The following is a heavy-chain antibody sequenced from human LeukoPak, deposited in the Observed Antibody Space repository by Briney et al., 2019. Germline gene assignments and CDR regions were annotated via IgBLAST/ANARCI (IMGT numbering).Heavy chain of an antibody. CDR3: ARDQGYYDSSGYRDGDAFDI. Sequence: SETLSLTCTVSGGSISSGGYYWSWICQHPGKGLEWIGYIYYSGSTYYNPSLKSRVTISVDTSKNQFSLKLSSVTAADTAVYYCARDQGYYDSSGYRDGDAFDIWGQGTMVTVSS. V-gene: IGHV4-31*03. D-gene: IGHD3-22*01. CDR1: GGSISSGGYY. CDR2: IYYSGST. J-gene: IGHJ3*02.